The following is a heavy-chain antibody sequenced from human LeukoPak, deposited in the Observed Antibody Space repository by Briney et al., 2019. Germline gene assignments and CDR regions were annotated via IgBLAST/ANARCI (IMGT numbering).Heavy chain of an antibody. CDR2: TYTSGST. J-gene: IGHJ4*02. CDR1: GGSISSGSYY. V-gene: IGHV4-61*02. Sequence: SETLSLTCTVSGGSISSGSYYWSWIRQPAGKGLEWIGRTYTSGSTNYNPSLKSRVTISVDTSKNQFSLKLSSVTAADTAVYYCARGTGDDGDYWGQGTLVTVSS. CDR3: ARGTGDDGDY. D-gene: IGHD7-27*01.